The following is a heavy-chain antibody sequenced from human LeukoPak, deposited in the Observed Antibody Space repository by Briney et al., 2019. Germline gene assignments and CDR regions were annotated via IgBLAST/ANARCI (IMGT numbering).Heavy chain of an antibody. D-gene: IGHD6-19*01. V-gene: IGHV3-9*01. CDR1: GFPFDAYA. J-gene: IGHJ4*02. CDR2: ISWNSERI. CDR3: AKDASVGDSRGWYPSYFDS. Sequence: QPGGSLRLSCAASGFPFDAYAMHWVRQGPGKGLEWVAGISWNSERIGYEDSVKGRFTISRDSATNSLYLQMNNLRGEDTAFYYCAKDASVGDSRGWYPSYFDSWGQGVLVTVSS.